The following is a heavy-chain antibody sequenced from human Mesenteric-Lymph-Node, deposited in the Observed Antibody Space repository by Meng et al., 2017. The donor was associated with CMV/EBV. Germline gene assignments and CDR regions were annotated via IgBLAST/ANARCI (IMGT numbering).Heavy chain of an antibody. Sequence: SETLSLTCSVSGGSIGSYYWSWIRQPPGKGLEWIAYIYSSGSTNFNPSLKSRVIILVDTSKNQFSLILSSVTAADTAVYYCARSDYRETFDIWGQGTMVTVSS. D-gene: IGHD4-11*01. CDR1: GGSIGSYY. CDR2: IYSSGST. CDR3: ARSDYRETFDI. J-gene: IGHJ3*02. V-gene: IGHV4-59*01.